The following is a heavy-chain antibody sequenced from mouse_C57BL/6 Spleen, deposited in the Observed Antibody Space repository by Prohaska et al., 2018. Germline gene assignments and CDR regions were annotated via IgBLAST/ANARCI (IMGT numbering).Heavy chain of an antibody. D-gene: IGHD2-3*01. V-gene: IGHV1-61*01. J-gene: IGHJ4*01. CDR3: AREDGYIYAMDY. CDR2: IYPSDSET. Sequence: GKQRPGQGLVWIGNIYPSDSETHYNQKFKDKATLTVDKSSSTAYMQLSSLTSEDSAVYYCAREDGYIYAMDYWGQGTSVTVSS.